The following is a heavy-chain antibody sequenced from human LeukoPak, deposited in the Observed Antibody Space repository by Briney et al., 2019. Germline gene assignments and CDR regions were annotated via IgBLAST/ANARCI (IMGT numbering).Heavy chain of an antibody. V-gene: IGHV1-69*04. J-gene: IGHJ4*02. CDR2: IIPILSIA. CDR1: GGTFSSYA. Sequence: SVKVSCKASGGTFSSYAISWVRQAPGQGLEWMGRIIPILSIANYAQKFQGRVTITADKSTSTAYMELSSLRSEDTAVYYCARDLEGAIHPFDYWGQGTLVTVSS. CDR3: ARDLEGAIHPFDY. D-gene: IGHD1-26*01.